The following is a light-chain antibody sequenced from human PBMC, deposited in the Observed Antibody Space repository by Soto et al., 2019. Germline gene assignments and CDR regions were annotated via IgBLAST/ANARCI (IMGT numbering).Light chain of an antibody. CDR1: SSNIGAGYD. Sequence: QSVLTQPPSVSGAPGQRVTISCTGTSSNIGAGYDVHWYQQLPGTAPKLLIYTNNNRPSGVPDRFSGSKSGTSASLAITGLQAEDEADYYCQSYDNRLSGSVFGGGTKLTVL. CDR3: QSYDNRLSGSV. J-gene: IGLJ3*02. CDR2: TNN. V-gene: IGLV1-40*01.